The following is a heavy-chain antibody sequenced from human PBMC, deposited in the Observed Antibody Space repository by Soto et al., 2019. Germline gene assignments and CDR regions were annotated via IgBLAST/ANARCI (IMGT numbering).Heavy chain of an antibody. J-gene: IGHJ6*02. Sequence: ASVKVSCKASGYTFTSYAMHWVCKALGQRLEWMGWINAGNGNTKYSQKFQGRVTITRDTSASTAYMKLSSLRSEDTAEYYSARRGERYYYFMDVWGQGTTVTVSS. CDR3: ARRGERYYYFMDV. CDR1: GYTFTSYA. CDR2: INAGNGNT. V-gene: IGHV1-3*01.